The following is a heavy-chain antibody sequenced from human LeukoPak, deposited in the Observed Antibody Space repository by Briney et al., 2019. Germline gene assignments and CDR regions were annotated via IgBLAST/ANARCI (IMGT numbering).Heavy chain of an antibody. D-gene: IGHD3-3*01. Sequence: GGSLRLSCAASGFTFSSYSMNGVRQAPGKGLEWVSSISSSGGYIYYADSVKGGVTISRDNATNSLYLQMTSLRAEDTAVYDCARDYDLWTPFDYWGQGTLVTVSS. CDR2: ISSSGGYI. V-gene: IGHV3-21*01. J-gene: IGHJ4*02. CDR1: GFTFSSYS. CDR3: ARDYDLWTPFDY.